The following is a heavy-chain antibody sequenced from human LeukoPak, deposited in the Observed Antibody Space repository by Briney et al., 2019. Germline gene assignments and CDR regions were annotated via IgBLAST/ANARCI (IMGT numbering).Heavy chain of an antibody. Sequence: PGGSLRLSCAASGFTVSSSYLTWVRQAPGKGLEWGSIIYSGGSTYYADSVKGRFTISRDNSNNALYLQMNSLRAEDTAVYYCARGRASGYVLDYWGQGTLVTVSS. V-gene: IGHV3-53*01. J-gene: IGHJ4*02. CDR2: IYSGGST. CDR3: ARGRASGYVLDY. D-gene: IGHD5-12*01. CDR1: GFTVSSSY.